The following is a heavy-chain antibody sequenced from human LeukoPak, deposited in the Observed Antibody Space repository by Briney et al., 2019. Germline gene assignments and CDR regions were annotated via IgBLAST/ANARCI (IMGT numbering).Heavy chain of an antibody. V-gene: IGHV3-7*01. CDR3: ARESSGSGSYFYYYYYGMDV. CDR2: TKPDGSAE. D-gene: IGHD3-10*01. CDR1: GFTFRNYW. Sequence: GGSLRLSCAASGFTFRNYWMGWVRQAPGKGLEWVANTKPDGSAEYYADSVRGRFTTSRDNANNFLYPQMNSLRAEDTAVYYCARESSGSGSYFYYYYYGMDVWGQGTTVTVSS. J-gene: IGHJ6*02.